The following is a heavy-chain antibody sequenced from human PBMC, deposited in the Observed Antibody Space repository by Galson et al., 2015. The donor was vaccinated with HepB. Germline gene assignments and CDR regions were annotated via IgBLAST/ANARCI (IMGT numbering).Heavy chain of an antibody. CDR1: GFTFSKYA. V-gene: IGHV3-30-3*01. CDR3: ARDLYSALDIDY. J-gene: IGHJ4*01. Sequence: SLRLSCAASGFTFSKYAMHWVRQAPGQGLEWVAVISYDVDNKHHAASVKGRFTISRDNFKNTLFLQMNSLRPEDTAVYYCARDLYSALDIDYWGRGTLVPVSA. D-gene: IGHD5-12*01. CDR2: ISYDVDNK.